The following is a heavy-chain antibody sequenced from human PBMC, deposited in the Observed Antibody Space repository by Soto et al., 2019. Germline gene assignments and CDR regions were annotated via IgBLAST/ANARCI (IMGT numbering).Heavy chain of an antibody. CDR3: ARHIPYCGGDCYHR. D-gene: IGHD2-21*02. CDR1: GYKVSTWHNFTSYW. V-gene: IGHV5-10-1*01. J-gene: IGHJ5*02. Sequence: GESLKISCMGSGYKVSTWHNFTSYWIAWVRQMPGKGLEWMGRIDPSDSYTNYSPSFQGHVTISADKSISTAYLQWSSLKASDTAMYYRARHIPYCGGDCYHRWGQGTLVTVSS. CDR2: IDPSDSYT.